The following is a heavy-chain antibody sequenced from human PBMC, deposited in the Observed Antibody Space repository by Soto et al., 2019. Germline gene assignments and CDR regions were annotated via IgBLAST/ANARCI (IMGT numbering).Heavy chain of an antibody. D-gene: IGHD3-16*01. J-gene: IGHJ5*02. CDR3: ARSLGAGEPLPHCWFDP. V-gene: IGHV1-69*01. Sequence: QVQLVQSGAEVKKPGSSVKVSCKASGGTLSSYAISWVRQAPGQGLEWMGGIIPIFGTANYAQKFKGRVTITANEATSTANMELSSLRSEDTAVYYYARSLGAGEPLPHCWFDPWGQGTPVTVSS. CDR1: GGTLSSYA. CDR2: IIPIFGTA.